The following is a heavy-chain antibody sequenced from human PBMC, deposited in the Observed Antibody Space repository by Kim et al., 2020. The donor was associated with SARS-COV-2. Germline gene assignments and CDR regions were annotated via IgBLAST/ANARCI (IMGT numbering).Heavy chain of an antibody. CDR1: GFTFSTYG. V-gene: IGHV3-30*18. CDR2: ISYDGSNE. J-gene: IGHJ6*02. Sequence: GESLRLSCAASGFTFSTYGMYWVRQAPGKGLEWVALISYDGSNEYYADSVKGRFTISRDNSKNTLYLQMNSLRAEDTALFYCAKALLRGVNYYYYGMDVWGQGTTVTVSS. CDR3: AKALLRGVNYYYYGMDV. D-gene: IGHD3-10*01.